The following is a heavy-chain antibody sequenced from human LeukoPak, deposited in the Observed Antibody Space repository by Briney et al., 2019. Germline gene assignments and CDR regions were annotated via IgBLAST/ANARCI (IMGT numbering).Heavy chain of an antibody. CDR3: ARDSSSWGNYGMDV. J-gene: IGHJ6*02. Sequence: ASVKVSCKASGYTFTGYYMHWVRQAPGQGLEWMGWINHNSGGTNYAQKFQGRVTMTRDTSISTAYMEPSRLRSDDTAVYYCARDSSSWGNYGMDVWGQGTTVTVSS. CDR2: INHNSGGT. V-gene: IGHV1-2*02. D-gene: IGHD6-13*01. CDR1: GYTFTGYY.